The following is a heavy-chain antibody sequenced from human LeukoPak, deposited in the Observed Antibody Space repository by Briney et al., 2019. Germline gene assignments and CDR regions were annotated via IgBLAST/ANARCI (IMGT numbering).Heavy chain of an antibody. J-gene: IGHJ4*02. V-gene: IGHV4-4*07. CDR3: ARVDSSGWYFDY. Sequence: SETLSLTCTVSGGSISSYYWSWIRQPPGKGLEWIGRIYTSGSTNYNPSLKSRVTMSVDTSKNQFSLKLSSVTAADTAVYYCARVDSSGWYFDYWGQGTLVTVSS. CDR2: IYTSGST. D-gene: IGHD6-19*01. CDR1: GGSISSYY.